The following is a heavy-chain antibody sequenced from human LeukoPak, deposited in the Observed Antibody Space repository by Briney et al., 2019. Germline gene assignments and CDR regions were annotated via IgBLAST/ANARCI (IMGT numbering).Heavy chain of an antibody. CDR1: GFSFSTFS. Sequence: GGSLTLSCGASGFSFSTFSMHWVRQTPDKGLEWVAVISSDGSKEIYADSVKGRFTISRDNSKNTLYLRMNNLTPEDTAVYYCAKGLHTSSWYGNWFDPWGQGTLVTVSS. V-gene: IGHV3-30*18. D-gene: IGHD2-15*01. CDR2: ISSDGSKE. J-gene: IGHJ5*02. CDR3: AKGLHTSSWYGNWFDP.